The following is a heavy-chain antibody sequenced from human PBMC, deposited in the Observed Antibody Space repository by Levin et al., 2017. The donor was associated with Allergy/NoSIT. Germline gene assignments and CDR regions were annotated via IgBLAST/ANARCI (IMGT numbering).Heavy chain of an antibody. CDR1: GGSLSGYY. Sequence: SETLSLTCAVYGGSLSGYYWTWIRQPPGKRLEWIGEINHRRGTNYNSSLESRVSISIDTSQRQFSLELSSVTAADTALYYCARVNIAVAGTPFDSWGQGTLVTVSS. J-gene: IGHJ5*01. CDR2: INHRRGT. V-gene: IGHV4-34*01. D-gene: IGHD6-19*01. CDR3: ARVNIAVAGTPFDS.